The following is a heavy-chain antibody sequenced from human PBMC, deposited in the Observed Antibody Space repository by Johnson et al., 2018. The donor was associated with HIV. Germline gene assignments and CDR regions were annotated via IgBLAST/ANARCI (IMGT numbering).Heavy chain of an antibody. D-gene: IGHD3-22*01. J-gene: IGHJ3*02. CDR1: GFTFSSYA. V-gene: IGHV3-30*04. CDR2: ISFDGSHK. CDR3: VRRFYDSSAFDI. Sequence: VQLVESGGGVVRPGGSLRLSCAASGFTFSSYAMHWVRQAPGKGLDWVAVISFDGSHKDYADSVKGRFTVSRDNSKNTLFLQMNSLRAEDTAVYYRVRRFYDSSAFDIWGQGTMVTFSS.